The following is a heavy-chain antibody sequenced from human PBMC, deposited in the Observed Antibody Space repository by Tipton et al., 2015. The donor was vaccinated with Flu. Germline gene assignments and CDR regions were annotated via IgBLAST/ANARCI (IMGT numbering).Heavy chain of an antibody. CDR1: GGSISSHY. V-gene: IGHV4-4*07. J-gene: IGHJ6*03. D-gene: IGHD3-22*01. CDR2: IYTSGST. CDR3: ASGGDYYDSSGYSPLSYYYMDV. Sequence: TLSLTCTVSGGSISSHYWSWIRQPAGKGLEWIGRIYTSGSTNYNPSLKSRVTMSVDTSKNQFSLKLSSVTAADTAVYYCASGGDYYDSSGYSPLSYYYMDVWGKGTTVTVSS.